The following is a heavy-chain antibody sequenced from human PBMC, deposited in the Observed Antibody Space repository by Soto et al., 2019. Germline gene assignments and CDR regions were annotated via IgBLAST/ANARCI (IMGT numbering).Heavy chain of an antibody. V-gene: IGHV3-15*01. CDR2: IKSEANGGTT. D-gene: IGHD2-2*01. CDR1: GFTFSNAW. Sequence: EVQLVESGGGLVKPGGSLRLSCAASGFTFSNAWMSWVRQAPGKGLEWVGHIKSEANGGTTEYAAPVKGRFTISRDDSKNTLFLQMNSLKTEDTGVYYCAPSPRSFYYYGMDVWGQGTTVSVSS. CDR3: APSPRSFYYYGMDV. J-gene: IGHJ6*02.